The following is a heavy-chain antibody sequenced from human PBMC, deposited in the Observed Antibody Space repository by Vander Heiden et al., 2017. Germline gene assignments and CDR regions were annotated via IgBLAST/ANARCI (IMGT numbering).Heavy chain of an antibody. V-gene: IGHV3-23*01. D-gene: IGHD6-19*01. J-gene: IGHJ4*02. CDR2: ISGSGGST. CDR1: GFTFSSYV. CDR3: AIHSSGWYSVY. Sequence: EVQLLESGGGLVQPGGSLRLSWSASGFTFSSYVMSWVRQAPGKGLEWVSSISGSGGSTYYADSVKGRFTISRDNSKNTLYLQMNSLRAEDTAVYYCAIHSSGWYSVYWGQGTLVTVSS.